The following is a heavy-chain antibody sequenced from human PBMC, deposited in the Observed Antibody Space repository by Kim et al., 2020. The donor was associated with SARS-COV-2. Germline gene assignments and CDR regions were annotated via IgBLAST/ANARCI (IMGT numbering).Heavy chain of an antibody. J-gene: IGHJ4*02. D-gene: IGHD4-17*01. Sequence: YSPSFQGQVTISADKSISTAYLQWSSLKASDTAMYYCARTPMTTVVFDSWGQGTLVTVSS. V-gene: IGHV5-51*01. CDR3: ARTPMTTVVFDS.